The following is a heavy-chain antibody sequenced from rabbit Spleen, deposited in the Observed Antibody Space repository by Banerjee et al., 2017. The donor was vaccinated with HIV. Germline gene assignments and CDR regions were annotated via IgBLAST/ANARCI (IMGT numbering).Heavy chain of an antibody. J-gene: IGHJ6*01. Sequence: QEQLVESGGGLVQPGASLTLTCTASGFSFNSGYDMCWVRQGPGKGLEWVACAYAGSSGSTYSAIWAKGRFTISKTSSTTVTLQMTSLTAADTATYFCARDAGTSFSTYGMDLWGQGTLVTVS. D-gene: IGHD8-1*01. V-gene: IGHV1S45*01. CDR1: GFSFNSGYD. CDR3: ARDAGTSFSTYGMDL. CDR2: AYAGSSGST.